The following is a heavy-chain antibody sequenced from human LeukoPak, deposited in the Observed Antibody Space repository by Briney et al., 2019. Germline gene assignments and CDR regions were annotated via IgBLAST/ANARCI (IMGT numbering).Heavy chain of an antibody. CDR3: AREMATTAVQGSFDY. D-gene: IGHD5-24*01. J-gene: IGHJ4*02. V-gene: IGHV3-20*04. CDR2: INWNGGST. Sequence: GGSLRLSCATSGFTFSTYWMSWVRQAPGKGLEWVSGINWNGGSTGYADSVKGRFTISRDNAKNSLYLQMNSLRAEDTALYYCAREMATTAVQGSFDYWGQGTLVTVSS. CDR1: GFTFSTYW.